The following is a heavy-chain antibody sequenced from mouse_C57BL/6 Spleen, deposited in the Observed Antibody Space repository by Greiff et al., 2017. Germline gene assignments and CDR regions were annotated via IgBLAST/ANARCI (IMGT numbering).Heavy chain of an antibody. J-gene: IGHJ3*01. CDR3: TKGIYYGNYLFAY. V-gene: IGHV1-5*01. CDR1: GYTFTSYW. D-gene: IGHD2-1*01. CDR2: IYPGNSDT. Sequence: VQLQQSGTVLARPGASVKMSCKTSGYTFTSYWIHWVKQRPGQGLEWIGAIYPGNSDTSYNQKFKGKAKLTAVTSASTAYMELSSLTNEDSAVYYCTKGIYYGNYLFAYWGQGTLVTVSA.